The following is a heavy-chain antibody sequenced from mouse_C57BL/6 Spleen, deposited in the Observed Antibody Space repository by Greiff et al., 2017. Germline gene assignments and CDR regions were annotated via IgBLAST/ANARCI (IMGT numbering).Heavy chain of an antibody. CDR3: GRRGDFYYGSSYPLDY. CDR1: GFTFSDYG. Sequence: EVKLVESGGGLVKPGGSLKLSCAASGFTFSDYGMHWVRQAPEKGLEWVAYISSGSSTIYYADTVKGRFTISRDNAKDTLCLQMTSRRSEDTAVYYCGRRGDFYYGSSYPLDYWGQGTTLTVSS. CDR2: ISSGSSTI. D-gene: IGHD1-1*01. J-gene: IGHJ2*01. V-gene: IGHV5-17*01.